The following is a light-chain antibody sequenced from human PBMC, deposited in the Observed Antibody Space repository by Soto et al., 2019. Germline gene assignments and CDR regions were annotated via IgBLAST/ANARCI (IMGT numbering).Light chain of an antibody. J-gene: IGKJ4*01. CDR3: QQYANLPPT. CDR1: QDISSY. V-gene: IGKV1-33*01. CDR2: DAS. Sequence: DIQMNQSPSSLSASVGDRVTITCQASQDISSYLNWYQQKPGKAPKLLIYDASNLETGVPSRFSGSGSGTDFTFPISSLQPEDFATYYCQQYANLPPTFGGGTKGEIK.